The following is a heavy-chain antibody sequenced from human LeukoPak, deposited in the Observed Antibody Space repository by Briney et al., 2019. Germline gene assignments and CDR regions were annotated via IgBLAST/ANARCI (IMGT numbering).Heavy chain of an antibody. D-gene: IGHD1-14*01. Sequence: EASVKVSCKASGYTFTGYYMHWVRQAPGQGLEWMGWISGYNGDSYYVQKFQGRVTMTTDTSTTTAYMELTSLRSDDTAVYYCAREKYKSGFDYWGQGTPVTVSS. CDR1: GYTFTGYY. V-gene: IGHV1-18*04. CDR3: AREKYKSGFDY. CDR2: ISGYNGDS. J-gene: IGHJ4*02.